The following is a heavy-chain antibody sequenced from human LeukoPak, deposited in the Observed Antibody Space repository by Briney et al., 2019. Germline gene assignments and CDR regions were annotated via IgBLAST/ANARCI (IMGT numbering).Heavy chain of an antibody. CDR3: ARLASGSYGPLTPFDY. D-gene: IGHD1-26*01. V-gene: IGHV4-59*08. CDR1: GGSISSYY. J-gene: IGHJ4*02. Sequence: PSETLSLTCTVSGGSISSYYWSWIRQPPGKGLEWIGDIYYSGSTNYNPSLKSRVTISVDTSKNQFSLRLSSVTAADTAVYYSARLASGSYGPLTPFDYWGQGTLVTVSS. CDR2: IYYSGST.